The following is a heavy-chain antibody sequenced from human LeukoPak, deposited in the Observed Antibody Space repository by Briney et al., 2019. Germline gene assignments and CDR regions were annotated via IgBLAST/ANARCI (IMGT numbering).Heavy chain of an antibody. CDR1: GGTFSSYA. Sequence: SVKVSCKASGGTFSSYAISWVRQAPGQGLEWMGGINPIFGTANYAQKFQGRVTITADESTNTAYMELSSLRSEDTAVYYCAREDQSESEMATSGFDYWGQGTLVTVSS. J-gene: IGHJ4*02. CDR2: INPIFGTA. D-gene: IGHD5-24*01. CDR3: AREDQSESEMATSGFDY. V-gene: IGHV1-69*13.